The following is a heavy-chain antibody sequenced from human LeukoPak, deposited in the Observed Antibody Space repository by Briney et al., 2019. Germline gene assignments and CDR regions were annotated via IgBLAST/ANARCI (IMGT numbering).Heavy chain of an antibody. Sequence: GESLKIFCKGSGYSFTSYWIGWVRQMPGKGLEWMGIIYPGDSDTRYSPSFQGQVTISADKSISTAYLQWSSLKASDTAMYYCARRFHDFWSGPLNYFDYWGQGTLVTVSS. D-gene: IGHD3-3*01. CDR1: GYSFTSYW. V-gene: IGHV5-51*01. J-gene: IGHJ4*02. CDR2: IYPGDSDT. CDR3: ARRFHDFWSGPLNYFDY.